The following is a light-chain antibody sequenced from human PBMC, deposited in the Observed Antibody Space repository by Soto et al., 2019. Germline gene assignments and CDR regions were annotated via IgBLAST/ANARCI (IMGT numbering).Light chain of an antibody. V-gene: IGLV4-69*01. CDR2: LNSDGSH. CDR1: SGHSSYA. J-gene: IGLJ2*01. Sequence: QLVLTQSPSASASLGASVKLTCTLSSGHSSYAIAWHQQQPEKGPRYLMKLNSDGSHSKGDGIPDRFSGSSSGAERYLTISSLQSEDEADYYCCSYAGSSSLVFGGGTKLTVL. CDR3: CSYAGSSSLV.